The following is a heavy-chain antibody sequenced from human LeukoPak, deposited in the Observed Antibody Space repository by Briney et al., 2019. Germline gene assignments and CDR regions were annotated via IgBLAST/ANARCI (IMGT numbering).Heavy chain of an antibody. CDR2: ISAYNGNT. D-gene: IGHD6-13*01. V-gene: IGHV1-18*01. CDR3: AKGRDLYSSSWGFDY. Sequence: ASVKVSCKASGYTFTSYGISWVRQAPGQGLEWMGWISAYNGNTNYAQKLQGRVTMTTDTSTSTAYMELRSLRSDDTAVYYCAKGRDLYSSSWGFDYWGQGTLVTVSS. CDR1: GYTFTSYG. J-gene: IGHJ4*02.